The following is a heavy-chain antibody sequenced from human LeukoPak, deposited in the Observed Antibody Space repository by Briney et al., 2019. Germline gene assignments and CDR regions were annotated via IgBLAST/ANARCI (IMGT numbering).Heavy chain of an antibody. D-gene: IGHD1-7*01. CDR2: IYYSGNT. V-gene: IGHV4-59*01. CDR3: ASRTSIPEYFQH. Sequence: MTSETLSLTCSVSGGSMSNYYWSWIRQPPGKGLEWIGYIYYSGNTNYNPSLKSRVTISVDTSQTQISLRLRSVTAADTAVYYCASRTSIPEYFQHWGQGTLVTVSS. CDR1: GGSMSNYY. J-gene: IGHJ1*01.